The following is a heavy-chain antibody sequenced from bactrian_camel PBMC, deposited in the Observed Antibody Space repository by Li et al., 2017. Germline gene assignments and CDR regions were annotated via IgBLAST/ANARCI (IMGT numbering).Heavy chain of an antibody. V-gene: IGHV3S55*01. D-gene: IGHD5*01. Sequence: HVQLVESGGDSVQAGGSLRLSCVASPYTVSTYCMAWWRQAPGQERDWVAIIDGRGIKTYRDPVKGRFTLSEDSATKTLYLQMDNLKPEDTAIYYCAATMGDYALGVPLSPGGCEESDFGWWGQGTQVTVS. J-gene: IGHJ6*01. CDR2: IDGRGIK. CDR3: AATMGDYALGVPLSPGGCEESDFGW. CDR1: PYTVSTYC.